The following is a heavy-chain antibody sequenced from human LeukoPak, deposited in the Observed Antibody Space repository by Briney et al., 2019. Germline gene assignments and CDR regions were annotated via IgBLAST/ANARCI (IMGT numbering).Heavy chain of an antibody. V-gene: IGHV3-30*18. D-gene: IGHD3-3*01. J-gene: IGHJ6*02. CDR1: GFTFSSYG. CDR3: AKDQSDIGVVITYYYYYGMDV. Sequence: GRSLRLSCAASGFTFSSYGMHWVRQAPGKGLEWVAVISYDGSNKYYADSVKGRFTISRDNSKNTLYLQMNSLRAEDTAVYYCAKDQSDIGVVITYYYYYGMDVWGQGTTVTVSS. CDR2: ISYDGSNK.